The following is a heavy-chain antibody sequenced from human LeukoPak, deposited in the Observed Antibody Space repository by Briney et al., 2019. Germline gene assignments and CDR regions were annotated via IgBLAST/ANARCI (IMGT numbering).Heavy chain of an antibody. Sequence: SVKVSCKASGYTFTGYYMHWVRQAPGQGLEWMGGIIPIFGTANYAQKFQGRVTITADKSTSTAYMELSSLRSEDTAVYYCARGPDLRFLEWSYYFDYWGQGTLVTVSS. J-gene: IGHJ4*02. CDR3: ARGPDLRFLEWSYYFDY. D-gene: IGHD3-3*01. CDR2: IIPIFGTA. V-gene: IGHV1-69*06. CDR1: GYTFTGYY.